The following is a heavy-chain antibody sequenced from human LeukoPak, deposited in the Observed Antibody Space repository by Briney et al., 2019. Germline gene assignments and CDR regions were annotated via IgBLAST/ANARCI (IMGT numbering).Heavy chain of an antibody. CDR1: GYTFTGYY. J-gene: IGHJ4*02. CDR3: ARDRGVEVFSSGRSLYFDY. V-gene: IGHV1-46*01. D-gene: IGHD6-19*01. Sequence: ASVKVSCKASGYTFTGYYMHWVRQAPGQGLEWMGIINPSGGSTSYAQKFQGRVTMTRDTSTSTVYMELSSLRSEDTAVYYCARDRGVEVFSSGRSLYFDYWGQGTLVTVSS. CDR2: INPSGGST.